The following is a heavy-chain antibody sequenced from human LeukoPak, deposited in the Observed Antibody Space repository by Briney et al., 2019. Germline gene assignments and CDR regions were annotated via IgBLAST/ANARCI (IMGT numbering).Heavy chain of an antibody. CDR2: ISSSSSYI. CDR1: GSTFSSYS. CDR3: ARATAVVVPAATFDY. Sequence: KPGGSLRLSCAASGSTFSSYSMNWVRQAPGKGLEWFSSISSSSSYIYYADSVKGRFTISRDNAKNSLYLQMNSLRAEDTAVYYCARATAVVVPAATFDYWGQGTLVTVSS. D-gene: IGHD2-2*01. J-gene: IGHJ4*02. V-gene: IGHV3-21*01.